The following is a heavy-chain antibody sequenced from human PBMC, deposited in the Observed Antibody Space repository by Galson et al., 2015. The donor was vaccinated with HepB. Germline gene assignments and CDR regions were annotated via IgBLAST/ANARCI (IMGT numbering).Heavy chain of an antibody. Sequence: SLRLSCAASGFAFSNYTINWVRHTPGKGLEWVSSITSDNNFRYYADSMKGRVTISRDNAKKSLYLQMNSLRADDTGVYYCVRGSGYRSVPFDHWGQGSVFTVSS. CDR2: ITSDNNFR. D-gene: IGHD5-18*01. CDR1: GFAFSNYT. V-gene: IGHV3-21*01. J-gene: IGHJ4*02. CDR3: VRGSGYRSVPFDH.